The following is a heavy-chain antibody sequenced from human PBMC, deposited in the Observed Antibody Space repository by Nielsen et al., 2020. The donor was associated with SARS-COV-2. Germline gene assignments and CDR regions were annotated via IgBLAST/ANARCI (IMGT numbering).Heavy chain of an antibody. J-gene: IGHJ4*02. D-gene: IGHD6-6*01. V-gene: IGHV4-30-4*01. CDR3: ANLKRGRSSWFDVVLDH. Sequence: SETLSLTCTVSGGSISSDDYYWTWIRQPPGKGLEWIGYIYYSGSTYYNPSLKSRLRISVDTSKNQFSLKLSSVTAADTAVYYCANLKRGRSSWFDVVLDHWGQGILVTVSS. CDR2: IYYSGST. CDR1: GGSISSDDYY.